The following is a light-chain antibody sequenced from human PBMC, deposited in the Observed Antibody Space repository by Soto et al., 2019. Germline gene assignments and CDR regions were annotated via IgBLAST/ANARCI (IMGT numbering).Light chain of an antibody. Sequence: EIVMTQSPATLSLSPGQRATLSCRASQTVSNNYLAWYQHKLGQTPRVLIYGASSRAPGTPDRFSGSGSGTDFTLTITRLEPEDFAVYYCQKYGDSPWTFGQGTKVDIK. V-gene: IGKV3-20*01. CDR2: GAS. J-gene: IGKJ1*01. CDR1: QTVSNNY. CDR3: QKYGDSPWT.